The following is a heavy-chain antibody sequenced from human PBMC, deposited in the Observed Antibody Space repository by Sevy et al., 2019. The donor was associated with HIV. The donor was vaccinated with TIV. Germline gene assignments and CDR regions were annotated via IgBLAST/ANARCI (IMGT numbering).Heavy chain of an antibody. D-gene: IGHD2-8*01. J-gene: IGHJ4*02. V-gene: IGHV3-23*01. CDR3: AREGCTKPHDY. CDR1: GFTFSKYS. CDR2: LSFGCGEI. Sequence: GGSLRLSCAASGFTFSKYSMSWVRQPPGKGLEWVSTLSFGCGEINYADSAKGWFTISRDNSKSSVYLQMNNLRPEDTAVYYCAREGCTKPHDYWGQGTLVTVSS.